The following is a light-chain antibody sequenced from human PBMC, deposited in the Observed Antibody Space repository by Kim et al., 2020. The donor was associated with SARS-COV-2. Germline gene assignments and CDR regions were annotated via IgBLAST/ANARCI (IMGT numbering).Light chain of an antibody. CDR1: SSDVGGHNT. V-gene: IGLV2-14*01. CDR3: SSYTLSQTYV. CDR2: NVS. Sequence: QSALTQPASVSGSPGQSITISCTGTSSDVGGHNTVSWYQQHPGKVPKVIIYNVSKRPSGVSNRISGSKSGNTASLTISGPQAEDEADYYCSSYTLSQTYVFGTGTQLTVL. J-gene: IGLJ1*01.